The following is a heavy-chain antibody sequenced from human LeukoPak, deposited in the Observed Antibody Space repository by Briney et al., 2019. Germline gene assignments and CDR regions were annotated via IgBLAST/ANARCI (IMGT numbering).Heavy chain of an antibody. CDR2: IITIFGTA. V-gene: IGHV1-69*06. CDR3: ARGGDGYNIDCYYYMDV. Sequence: SVKVSCKASGCTFSSYAISWVRQAPGQGLEWMGGIITIFGTADYAQKLQGRVTFTADKSMSTVYMELRSLRSEDTAVYYCARGGDGYNIDCYYYMDVWGKGTTVTVSS. J-gene: IGHJ6*03. CDR1: GCTFSSYA. D-gene: IGHD5-24*01.